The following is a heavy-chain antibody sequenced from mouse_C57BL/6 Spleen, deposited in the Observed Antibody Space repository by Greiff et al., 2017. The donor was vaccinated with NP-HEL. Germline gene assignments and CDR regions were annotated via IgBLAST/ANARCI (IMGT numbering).Heavy chain of an antibody. CDR2: ISSGSSTI. J-gene: IGHJ2*01. Sequence: EVQVVESGGGLVKPGGSLKLSCAASGFTFSDYGMHWVRQAPEKGLEWVAYISSGSSTIYYADTVKGRFTISRDNAKNTLFLQMTSLRSEDTAMYYCAGSNYNYFDYWGQGTTLTVSS. D-gene: IGHD2-5*01. V-gene: IGHV5-17*01. CDR1: GFTFSDYG. CDR3: AGSNYNYFDY.